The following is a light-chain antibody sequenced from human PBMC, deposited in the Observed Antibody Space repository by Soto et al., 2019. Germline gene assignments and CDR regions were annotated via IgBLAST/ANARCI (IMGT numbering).Light chain of an antibody. Sequence: EIVLTQSPGTLSLSPGERATLSCRASQSLTSSHLAWYQQKPGQAPRLLIYGSSRRATGIPDRFSGSGSGTDFTLTISILEPEDFAVYYCQQYGSSYTFGQGTKLEIK. CDR1: QSLTSSH. CDR3: QQYGSSYT. V-gene: IGKV3-20*01. J-gene: IGKJ2*01. CDR2: GSS.